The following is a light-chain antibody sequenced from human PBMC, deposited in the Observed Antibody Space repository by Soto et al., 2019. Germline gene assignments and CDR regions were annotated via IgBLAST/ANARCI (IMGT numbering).Light chain of an antibody. CDR2: AAS. CDR3: QQANSFPFT. V-gene: IGKV1-12*01. CDR1: QHISTW. J-gene: IGKJ2*01. Sequence: DLQMTQSPSSVSASIGDRVTITCRASQHISTWLVWYQQKPGKAPQLLIYAASSLQTGVPSRFSGSGSVTDFTLTVSSLQPEDSATYCCQQANSFPFTFGQGNRLEI.